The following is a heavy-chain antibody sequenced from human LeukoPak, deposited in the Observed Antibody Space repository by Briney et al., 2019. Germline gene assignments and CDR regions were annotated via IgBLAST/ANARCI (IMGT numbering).Heavy chain of an antibody. CDR3: ARGLYASAPSIDY. D-gene: IGHD2/OR15-2a*01. CDR2: INSDGTSI. V-gene: IGHV3-74*01. CDR1: GFTFSSYW. J-gene: IGHJ4*02. Sequence: SGGSLRLSCAASGFTFSSYWMHWVRQPPGKGLVWVSRINSDGTSISYADSVKGRFTISRDSAENTLYLQMNSLRAEDTAVYYCARGLYASAPSIDYWGQGTLLTVSS.